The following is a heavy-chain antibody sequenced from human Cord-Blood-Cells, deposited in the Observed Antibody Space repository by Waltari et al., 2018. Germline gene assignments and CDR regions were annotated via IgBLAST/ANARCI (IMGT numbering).Heavy chain of an antibody. D-gene: IGHD3-16*01. Sequence: QVQLVQSGAEVKKPGASVKVSCKASGYTLTGYYMHWVRQAPGQGLEWMGWINPNSGGTNYAQKFQGRVTMTRDTSISTAYMELSRLRSDDTAVYYCARVDLRWGRWGAFDIWGQGTMVTVSS. J-gene: IGHJ3*02. CDR3: ARVDLRWGRWGAFDI. CDR2: INPNSGGT. V-gene: IGHV1-2*02. CDR1: GYTLTGYY.